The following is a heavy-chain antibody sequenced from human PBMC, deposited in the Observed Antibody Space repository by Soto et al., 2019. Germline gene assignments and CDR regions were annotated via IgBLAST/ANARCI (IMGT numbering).Heavy chain of an antibody. J-gene: IGHJ3*02. D-gene: IGHD5-18*01. V-gene: IGHV3-64*01. CDR1: GFTFSSYA. Sequence: EVQLVESGGGLVQPGGSLRLSCAASGFTFSSYAMHWVRQAPGKGLEYVSAIGSDGGNTYYANSVKDRFTISRDNSKNTLYLQMGSLRTEDMAVYYCARGDPYSDTLRNDAFDIWVQGTMVTVSS. CDR3: ARGDPYSDTLRNDAFDI. CDR2: IGSDGGNT.